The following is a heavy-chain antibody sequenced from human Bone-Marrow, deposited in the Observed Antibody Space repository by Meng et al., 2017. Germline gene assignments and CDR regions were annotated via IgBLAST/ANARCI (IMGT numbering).Heavy chain of an antibody. V-gene: IGHV1-2*02. CDR2: LNPNGGGT. CDR1: GYTFTGYY. Sequence: QVQLVESGAEVKAPGASVSVSCKASGYTFTGYYHHWVRQAPGQGLEWMGWLNPNGGGTYYAQQFQGRVTMTRDTSINTAYLELSRLTSADTAVYYCAREGGPDKWFDPWGQGTLVTVSS. CDR3: AREGGPDKWFDP. D-gene: IGHD2-15*01. J-gene: IGHJ5*02.